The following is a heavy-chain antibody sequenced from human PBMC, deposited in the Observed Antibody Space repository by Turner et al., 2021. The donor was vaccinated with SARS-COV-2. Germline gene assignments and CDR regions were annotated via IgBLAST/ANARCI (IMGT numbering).Heavy chain of an antibody. D-gene: IGHD3-9*01. Sequence: QVQLVESGGGVVQPGRSLRLSCAASGFTFSSYGMHWVRQAPGNGLEWVAVISYDGSHKYYADSVMGRFTISGDDCKNSLYLIRISLISEDTDVYYCAKDGDPLLRDLGDTTFYFDYWGQGTLVNVSS. CDR3: AKDGDPLLRDLGDTTFYFDY. CDR2: ISYDGSHK. J-gene: IGHJ4*02. CDR1: GFTFSSYG. V-gene: IGHV3-30*18.